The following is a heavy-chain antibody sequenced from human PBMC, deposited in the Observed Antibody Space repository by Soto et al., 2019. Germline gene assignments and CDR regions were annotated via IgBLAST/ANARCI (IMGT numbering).Heavy chain of an antibody. D-gene: IGHD3-22*01. CDR3: ARTYYYDSSGYYNWFDP. Sequence: QVQLVQSGAEVKKPGSSVKVSCKASGGTFSSYAISWVRQAPGQGLEWMGGIIPIFGTANYARKFQGRVTITADESTSTAYMELSSLRSEDTAVYYCARTYYYDSSGYYNWFDPWGQGTLVTVSS. V-gene: IGHV1-69*12. J-gene: IGHJ5*02. CDR1: GGTFSSYA. CDR2: IIPIFGTA.